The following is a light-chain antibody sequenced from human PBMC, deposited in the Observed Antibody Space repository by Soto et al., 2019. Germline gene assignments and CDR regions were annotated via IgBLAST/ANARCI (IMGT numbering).Light chain of an antibody. CDR3: QQYNVWPLT. Sequence: EIMMNQSAGTLSVSPGEKATLSCRPSQSVGSNLAWYQQKPGQAPRLLIYAASTRATGIPARFSGSGSGTDFTLTISILQSEDFAVYYCQQYNVWPLTFGGGTKVDI. CDR2: AAS. J-gene: IGKJ4*01. CDR1: QSVGSN. V-gene: IGKV3-15*01.